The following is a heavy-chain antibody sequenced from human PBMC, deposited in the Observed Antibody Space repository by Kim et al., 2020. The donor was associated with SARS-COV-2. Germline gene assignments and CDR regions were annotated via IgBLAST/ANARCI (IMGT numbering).Heavy chain of an antibody. CDR3: ARDSELVPGDYYYYGMDV. J-gene: IGHJ6*02. Sequence: ASVKVSCKASGYTFTGYYIHWVRQAPGQGLEWMGWINPNSGGTNYAQKFQGRVTMTRDTSISTAYMELNRLRSDDTAIYYCARDSELVPGDYYYYGMDVWGQGTTVTVSS. CDR1: GYTFTGYY. V-gene: IGHV1-2*02. D-gene: IGHD3-10*01. CDR2: INPNSGGT.